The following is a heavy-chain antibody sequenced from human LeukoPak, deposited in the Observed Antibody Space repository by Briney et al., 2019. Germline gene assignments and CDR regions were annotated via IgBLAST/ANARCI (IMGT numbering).Heavy chain of an antibody. J-gene: IGHJ4*02. CDR3: ARINVPPPVGSKELRYFDWQYYFDY. V-gene: IGHV1-8*01. CDR2: MNPNSGNT. CDR1: GYTFTSYD. D-gene: IGHD3-9*01. Sequence: ASVKVSCKASGYTFTSYDINWVRQATGQGLEWMGWMNPNSGNTGYAQKFQGRVAMTRNTSISTAYMELSSLRSEDTAVYYCARINVPPPVGSKELRYFDWQYYFDYWGQGTLVIVSS.